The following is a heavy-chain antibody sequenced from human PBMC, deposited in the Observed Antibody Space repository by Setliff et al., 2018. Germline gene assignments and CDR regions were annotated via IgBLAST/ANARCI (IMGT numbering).Heavy chain of an antibody. J-gene: IGHJ4*02. Sequence: ASVKVSCKTSGYTFTNYGTTWVRQAPGQGLEWMGWINNYSFKTNYPQKFLGRVTVTTDTSTGTAYMELGSLTSDDTAIYYCARINFYVSSGYYYAPDYWGPGTLVTVS. CDR1: GYTFTNYG. V-gene: IGHV1-18*01. CDR3: ARINFYVSSGYYYAPDY. D-gene: IGHD3-22*01. CDR2: INNYSFKT.